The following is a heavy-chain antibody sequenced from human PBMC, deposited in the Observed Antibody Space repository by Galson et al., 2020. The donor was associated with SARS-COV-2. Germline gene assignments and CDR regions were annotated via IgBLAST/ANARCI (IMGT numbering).Heavy chain of an antibody. CDR1: GYNFATYW. V-gene: IGHV5-51*01. CDR2: ISPADSDT. D-gene: IGHD3-3*01. J-gene: IGHJ3*01. CDR3: ARLRFDFWSGFFFNALDV. Sequence: KIGESLKISCMASGYNFATYWVAWVRQMPGKGLEWMGVISPADSDTRYSPSFQCQVTITADKSISATFLQWNSLKASDTAIYYCARLRFDFWSGFFFNALDVWGSGTLVTVSS.